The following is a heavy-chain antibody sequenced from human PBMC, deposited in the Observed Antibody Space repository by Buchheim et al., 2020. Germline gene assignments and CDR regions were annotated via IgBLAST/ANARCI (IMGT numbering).Heavy chain of an antibody. J-gene: IGHJ5*02. V-gene: IGHV3-30*04. CDR2: ISYDGSNK. CDR1: GFTFSSYA. D-gene: IGHD3-10*01. Sequence: QVQLVESGGGVVQPGRSLRLSCAASGFTFSSYAMHWVRQAPGKGLEWVAVISYDGSNKYYADSVKGRFTISRDNSKNTLYLKMNSLRAEDTAVYYCARVQRSWFGELLPFDPWGQGTL. CDR3: ARVQRSWFGELLPFDP.